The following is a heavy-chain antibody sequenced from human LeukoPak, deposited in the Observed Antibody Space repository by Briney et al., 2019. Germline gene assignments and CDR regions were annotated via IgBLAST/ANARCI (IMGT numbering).Heavy chain of an antibody. CDR1: GGSINNYF. D-gene: IGHD6-19*01. CDR3: ARELGRLVDY. CDR2: IHSSGAT. J-gene: IGHJ4*02. V-gene: IGHV4-59*06. Sequence: SETPSLTCTVSGGSINNYFWSWVRQHLGKAPEWIGYIHSSGATVYKTPPFESRAAMSVDTSQNQVSLQLRSVTAADTAVYYCARELGRLVDYWGRGTLVTVSS.